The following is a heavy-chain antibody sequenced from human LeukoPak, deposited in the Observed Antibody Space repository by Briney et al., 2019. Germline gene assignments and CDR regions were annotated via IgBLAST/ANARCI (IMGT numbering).Heavy chain of an antibody. J-gene: IGHJ4*02. D-gene: IGHD2-15*01. CDR2: FDPDDPEHGET. V-gene: IGHV1-24*01. CDR1: GYTLTELS. Sequence: ASVKVSCKVSGYTLTELSTHWVRQAPGKGLEWMGGFDPDDPEHGETIYAQKFHGRVTMTEDTSTDTAYMELSNLRSEDTAIYYCTPGKIYCSSCSDDYWGQGTLVTVSS. CDR3: TPGKIYCSSCSDDY.